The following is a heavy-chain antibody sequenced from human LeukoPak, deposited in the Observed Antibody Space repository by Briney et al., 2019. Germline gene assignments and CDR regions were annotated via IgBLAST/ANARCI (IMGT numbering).Heavy chain of an antibody. J-gene: IGHJ5*02. CDR3: ARDGRDSSGWYEPGGDWFDP. V-gene: IGHV4-59*12. D-gene: IGHD6-19*01. CDR2: IYYTGNT. CDR1: GGSISYYY. Sequence: SETLSLTCTVSGGSISYYYWNWIRQPPGKGLEWIGYIYYTGNTNYNPSLKSRVTISVDTSKNQFSLKLSSVTAADTAVYYCARDGRDSSGWYEPGGDWFDPWGQGTLVTVSS.